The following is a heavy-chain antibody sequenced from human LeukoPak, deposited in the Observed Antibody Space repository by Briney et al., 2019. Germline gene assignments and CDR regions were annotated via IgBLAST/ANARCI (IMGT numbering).Heavy chain of an antibody. CDR2: ISGSGGST. V-gene: IGHV3-23*01. D-gene: IGHD2-15*01. J-gene: IGHJ3*02. CDR1: GFTFSSYA. CDR3: ANSARCSGGSCYFAFDI. Sequence: GGSLRLSCAASGFTFSSYAMSWVRQAPGKGLEWVSAISGSGGSTYYADSVKGRFTISRDNSKNTLYLQMNSLRAEDTAVYYCANSARCSGGSCYFAFDIWGQGTMVTVSS.